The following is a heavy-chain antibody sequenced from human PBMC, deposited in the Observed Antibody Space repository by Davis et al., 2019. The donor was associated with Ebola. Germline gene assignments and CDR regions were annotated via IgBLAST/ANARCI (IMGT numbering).Heavy chain of an antibody. CDR3: ARLWDTALVVPEY. CDR2: FDPEDGET. Sequence: ASVKVSCKVSGYTLTELSMHWVRQAPGKGLEWMGGFDPEDGETIYAQKFQGRVTITADKSTSTAYMELSSLRSEDTAVYYCARLWDTALVVPEYWGQGTLVTVSS. D-gene: IGHD5-18*01. V-gene: IGHV1-24*01. J-gene: IGHJ4*02. CDR1: GYTLTELS.